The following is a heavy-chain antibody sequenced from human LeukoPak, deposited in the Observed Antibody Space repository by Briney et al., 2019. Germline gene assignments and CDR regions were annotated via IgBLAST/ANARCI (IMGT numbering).Heavy chain of an antibody. CDR2: INPNSGGT. J-gene: IGHJ4*02. D-gene: IGHD6-19*01. CDR1: GYTFTGYY. CDR3: ARVYSSGWYYDY. Sequence: ASVKVSCKASGYTFTGYYMHWVRQAPGQGLEWMGWINPNSGGTNYAQKFQGWVTMIRDTSISTAYMELSSLRSEDTAVYYCARVYSSGWYYDYWGQGTLVTVSS. V-gene: IGHV1-2*04.